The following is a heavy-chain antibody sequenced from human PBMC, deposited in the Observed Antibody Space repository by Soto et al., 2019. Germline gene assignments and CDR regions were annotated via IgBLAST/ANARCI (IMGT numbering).Heavy chain of an antibody. V-gene: IGHV5-51*01. CDR1: GYSLTSNW. D-gene: IGHD6-6*01. CDR2: IYPGDSDT. CDR3: ARIAARPGYAFDI. Sequence: PGASLKISCKGSGYSLTSNWIGWVAQMPGKGLEWMGIIYPGDSDTRYSPSFQGQVTISADKSISTAYLQWSSLKASDTAMYYCARIAARPGYAFDIWGQGTMVTVSS. J-gene: IGHJ3*02.